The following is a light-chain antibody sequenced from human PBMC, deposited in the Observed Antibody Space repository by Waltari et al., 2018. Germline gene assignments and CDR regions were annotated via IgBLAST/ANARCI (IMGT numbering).Light chain of an antibody. Sequence: QSALTQPASVSASPGQSITVSCSGSISDIGLFKVVSWFQQYPGKPPRLILYEVNKRPPGLSDRFSATKYGNVASLTISGLQADDEADYYCCSFTSSSTYVFGSGTTVTVL. CDR1: ISDIGLFKV. CDR3: CSFTSSSTYV. V-gene: IGLV2-23*02. J-gene: IGLJ1*01. CDR2: EVN.